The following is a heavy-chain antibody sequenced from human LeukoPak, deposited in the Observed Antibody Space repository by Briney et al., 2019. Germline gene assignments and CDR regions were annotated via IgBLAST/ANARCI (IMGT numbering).Heavy chain of an antibody. Sequence: SETLSLTCTVSGGSISSSSYYWGWIRQPPGKGLEWIGSIYYSGSTYYNPSLKSRVTISVDTSKNQFSLKLSSVTAADTAVYYCASGTNYYDSSGPLGYWGQGTLVTVSS. J-gene: IGHJ4*02. D-gene: IGHD3-22*01. V-gene: IGHV4-39*07. CDR2: IYYSGST. CDR1: GGSISSSSYY. CDR3: ASGTNYYDSSGPLGY.